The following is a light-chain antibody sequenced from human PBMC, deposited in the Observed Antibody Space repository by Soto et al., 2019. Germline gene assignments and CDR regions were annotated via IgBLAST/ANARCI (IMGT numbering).Light chain of an antibody. Sequence: EIVLTQSPGTLSLSPGERATLSCRASQSVSSSYLAWYQQKPGQAPRLLIYGASSRATGIPDRFSGSGSGTDFTLTISRLEPEDFAVYYCQQYYTAQLTFGPGTKVDIK. CDR3: QQYYTAQLT. CDR1: QSVSSSY. V-gene: IGKV3-20*01. J-gene: IGKJ3*01. CDR2: GAS.